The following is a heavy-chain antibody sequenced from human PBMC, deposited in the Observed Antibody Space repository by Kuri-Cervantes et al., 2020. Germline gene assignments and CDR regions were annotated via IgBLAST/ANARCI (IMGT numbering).Heavy chain of an antibody. CDR1: GYTFTSYY. CDR2: INPSGGST. J-gene: IGHJ6*03. Sequence: ASVKVSCKASGYTFTSYYMHWVRQAPGQGLEWMGIINPSGGSTSYAQKFQGRVTMTRDTSTSTVYMELSSLRAEDTAVYYCARVTSGDYGDRYYYYYMDVWGKGTTVTVSS. D-gene: IGHD4-17*01. V-gene: IGHV1-46*01. CDR3: ARVTSGDYGDRYYYYYMDV.